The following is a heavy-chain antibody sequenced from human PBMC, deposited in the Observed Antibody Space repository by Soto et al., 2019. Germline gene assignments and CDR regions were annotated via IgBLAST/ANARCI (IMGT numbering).Heavy chain of an antibody. CDR2: IIPIFGTA. J-gene: IGHJ6*02. V-gene: IGHV1-69*12. D-gene: IGHD6-13*01. Sequence: QVQLVQSGAEVKKPGSSVKVSCKASGGTFSSYAISWVRQAPGQGLEWMGGIIPIFGTANYAQKFQGRVTITADESTSTAYMELSSLRSEDTAVYYCARESHQPLVPPPYGMDVWGQGTTVTVSS. CDR1: GGTFSSYA. CDR3: ARESHQPLVPPPYGMDV.